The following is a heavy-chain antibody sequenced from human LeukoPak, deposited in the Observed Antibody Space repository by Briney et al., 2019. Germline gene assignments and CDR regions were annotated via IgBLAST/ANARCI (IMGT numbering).Heavy chain of an antibody. J-gene: IGHJ4*02. V-gene: IGHV3-23*01. D-gene: IGHD5-12*01. CDR1: GITFSTFA. CDR2: ISGGGDRT. Sequence: PGGSLRLSCAASGITFSTFAMSWVRQAPGRGLECVSVISGGGDRTYYAETVRGRFTISRDNSKNTLYLQMSSLRADDTAIYYCAKGHSAYGTRFDYWGQGTLVTVSS. CDR3: AKGHSAYGTRFDY.